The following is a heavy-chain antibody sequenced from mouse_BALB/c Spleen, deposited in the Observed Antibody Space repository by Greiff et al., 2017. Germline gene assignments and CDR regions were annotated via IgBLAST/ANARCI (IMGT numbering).Heavy chain of an antibody. CDR3: TRSATMITTGN. J-gene: IGHJ2*01. CDR2: IYPGNSDT. D-gene: IGHD2-4*01. Sequence: VQLKQSGTVLARPGASVKMSCKASGYSFTSYWMHWVKQRPGQGLEWIGAIYPGNSDTSYNQKFKGKAKLTAVTSASTAYMELSSLTNEDSAVYYCTRSATMITTGNWGQGTTLTVSS. V-gene: IGHV1-5*01. CDR1: GYSFTSYW.